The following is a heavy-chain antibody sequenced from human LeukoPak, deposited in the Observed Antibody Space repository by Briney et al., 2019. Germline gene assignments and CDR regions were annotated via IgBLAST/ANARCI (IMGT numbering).Heavy chain of an antibody. CDR2: IYTSGST. CDR1: GGSISSYY. CDR3: ARSEDSDYPDAFDI. Sequence: SETLSLTCTVSGGSISSYYWSWIRQPPGKGLEWIGYIYTSGSTNYNPSLKSRVTISVDTSKNQFSLKLSSVTAADTAVYYCARSEDSDYPDAFDIWGQGTMVTVSS. J-gene: IGHJ3*02. V-gene: IGHV4-4*09. D-gene: IGHD6-25*01.